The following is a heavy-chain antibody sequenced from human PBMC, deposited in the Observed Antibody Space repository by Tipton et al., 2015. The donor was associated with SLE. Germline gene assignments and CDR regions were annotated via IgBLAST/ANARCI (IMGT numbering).Heavy chain of an antibody. CDR2: ISWNSGSI. D-gene: IGHD2-21*01. Sequence: SLRLSCAASGFTFDDYAMHWVRQAPGKGLEWVSGISWNSGSIGYADSVKGRFTISRDNAKNSLYLQMNSLRAEDTALYYCAKAPVVVIASGYFDYWGQGTLVTVSS. V-gene: IGHV3-9*01. CDR3: AKAPVVVIASGYFDY. J-gene: IGHJ4*02. CDR1: GFTFDDYA.